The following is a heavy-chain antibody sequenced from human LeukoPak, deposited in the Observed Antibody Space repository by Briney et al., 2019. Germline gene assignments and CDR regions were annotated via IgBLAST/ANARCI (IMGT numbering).Heavy chain of an antibody. CDR3: ARDRGYCSSTSCYLNYYYGMDV. J-gene: IGHJ6*04. D-gene: IGHD2-2*01. CDR1: GGTFSSYA. CDR2: IIPIFGTA. Sequence: GSSVKVSCKASGGTFSSYAISWVRPAPGQGREWMGGIIPIFGTANYAQKLQGRVTITADESTSTAYMELSSLRSEDTAVYYCARDRGYCSSTSCYLNYYYGMDVWGKGTTVTVSS. V-gene: IGHV1-69*01.